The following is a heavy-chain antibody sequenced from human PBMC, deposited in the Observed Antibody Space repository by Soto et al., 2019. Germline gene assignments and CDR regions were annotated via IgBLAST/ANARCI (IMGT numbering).Heavy chain of an antibody. CDR1: GASISPGSYY. CDR3: ARKQSGTISES. D-gene: IGHD1-1*01. Sequence: SETLSLTCTVSGASISPGSYYWAWIRQPPGQGLEWIGTIYSGGSAYYNPSLNSRVTMSIDMSKNQLSLEVRSVTAADTAMYYCARKQSGTISESWGPGTLVTVS. CDR2: IYSGGSA. J-gene: IGHJ5*02. V-gene: IGHV4-39*01.